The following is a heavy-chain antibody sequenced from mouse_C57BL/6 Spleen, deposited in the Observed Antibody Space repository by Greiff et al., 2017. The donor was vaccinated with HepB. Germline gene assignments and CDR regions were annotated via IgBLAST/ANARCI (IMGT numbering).Heavy chain of an antibody. V-gene: IGHV14-3*01. CDR3: ARQLRLLWYFDV. D-gene: IGHD3-2*02. J-gene: IGHJ1*03. CDR1: GFNIKNTY. Sequence: EVHLQQSVAELVRPGASVKLSCTASGFNIKNTYMHWVKQRPEQGLEWIGRIDPANGNTKYAPKFQGKATITADTSSNTAYLQLSSLTSEDTAISYGARQLRLLWYFDVWGKGTTVTVSS. CDR2: IDPANGNT.